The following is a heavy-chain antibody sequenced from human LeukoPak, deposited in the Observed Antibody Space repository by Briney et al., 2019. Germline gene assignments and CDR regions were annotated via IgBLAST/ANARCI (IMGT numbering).Heavy chain of an antibody. D-gene: IGHD3-10*01. Sequence: ASVKVSCKASGYTFTSYYMHWVRQAPGQGLEWMGIINPSGGSTSYAQKFQGRVTMTRDTSTSTVYMELSSLRSEDTAVYYCASDRGGLLWFGESYNWFDPWGQGTLVTVSS. CDR1: GYTFTSYY. CDR2: INPSGGST. J-gene: IGHJ5*02. V-gene: IGHV1-46*01. CDR3: ASDRGGLLWFGESYNWFDP.